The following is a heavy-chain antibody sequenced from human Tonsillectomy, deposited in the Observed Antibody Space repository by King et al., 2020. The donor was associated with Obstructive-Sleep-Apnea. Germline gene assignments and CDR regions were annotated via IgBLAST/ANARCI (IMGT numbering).Heavy chain of an antibody. CDR1: GFTFSSYG. D-gene: IGHD4-23*01. CDR2: IRNDGSNK. Sequence: VQLVESGGGVVQPGGSLRLSCAVSGFTFSSYGMHWVRQAPGKGLEWVGFIRNDGSNKYFADSVKGRVTISRDNSKSTLYLQMNSLRAEDTAVYYCAKDVRTTVVTWSWHFDYWGQGTLVTVSS. V-gene: IGHV3-30*02. CDR3: AKDVRTTVVTWSWHFDY. J-gene: IGHJ4*02.